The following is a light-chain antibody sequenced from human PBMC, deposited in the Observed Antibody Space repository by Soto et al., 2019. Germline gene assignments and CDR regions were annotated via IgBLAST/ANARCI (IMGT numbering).Light chain of an antibody. CDR1: ICVLYSSNNKNY. Sequence: DILMTQCRDTLAGYQIERATIRYKLYICVLYSSNNKNYLAWYQQKLGQPPKLLIYWASSRESGFPDRFSGSGSGRDFTLTISSLHAEDVAVYYCQQSYSAPRRFGQGTKVDIK. CDR2: WAS. J-gene: IGKJ1*01. V-gene: IGKV4-1*01. CDR3: QQSYSAPRR.